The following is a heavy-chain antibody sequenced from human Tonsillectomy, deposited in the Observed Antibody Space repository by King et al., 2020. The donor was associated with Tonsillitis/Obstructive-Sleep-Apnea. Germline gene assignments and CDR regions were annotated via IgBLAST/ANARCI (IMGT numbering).Heavy chain of an antibody. V-gene: IGHV3-9*01. J-gene: IGHJ3*02. CDR2: ICWNSGST. CDR3: AKDLIIAVSGTPGDAFDI. D-gene: IGHD6-13*01. Sequence: VQLVESGGGLVQPGRSLRLSCAASGFTFDDYAMYWVRQAPGKGLEWVSGICWNSGSTVYADSVKGRFTISRDNAKNFLYLQMNSLRAEDTALYYCAKDLIIAVSGTPGDAFDIWGQGTMVTVSS. CDR1: GFTFDDYA.